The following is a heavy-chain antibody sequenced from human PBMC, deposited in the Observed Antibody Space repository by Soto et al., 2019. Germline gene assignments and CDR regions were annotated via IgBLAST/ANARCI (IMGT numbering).Heavy chain of an antibody. Sequence: GGSLRLSCAASEVTVSNIYTSWIRQAPGKGLEWVAIIKQDGSETYHVDSLKGRFTISRDNARNSLYLQMNSLRAEDTAVYYCAKSGIPSGTYLSSPDYWGQGTLVTVSS. CDR1: EVTVSNIY. CDR2: IKQDGSET. D-gene: IGHD1-26*01. V-gene: IGHV3-7*03. J-gene: IGHJ4*02. CDR3: AKSGIPSGTYLSSPDY.